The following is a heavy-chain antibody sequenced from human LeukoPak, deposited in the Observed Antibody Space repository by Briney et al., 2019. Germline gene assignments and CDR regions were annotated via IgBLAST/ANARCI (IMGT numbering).Heavy chain of an antibody. Sequence: GGSLRLSCAASGFTFSSYWMSWVRQAPGKGLEWVANIKQDGSEKHYVDSVKGRFTISRDNAKNSLYLQMNSLRAEDTAVYYCARETPIAAAGTGNDYWGQGTLVTVSS. CDR2: IKQDGSEK. D-gene: IGHD6-13*01. J-gene: IGHJ4*02. CDR3: ARETPIAAAGTGNDY. CDR1: GFTFSSYW. V-gene: IGHV3-7*01.